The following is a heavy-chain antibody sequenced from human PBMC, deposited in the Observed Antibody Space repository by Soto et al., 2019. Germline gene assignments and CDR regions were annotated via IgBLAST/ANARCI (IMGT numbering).Heavy chain of an antibody. D-gene: IGHD1-26*01. Sequence: EVQLLESGGGFVQPGGSLRLSCAASGFTFSTYAMSWVRQAPWKGLEWVSSISGSGGGTYYTDSVKGRFTISRDNSKITLYLQMNSLRAEDTAIYYCAKEGGTYLMGYYFDYWGQGTLVTVSS. J-gene: IGHJ4*02. CDR2: ISGSGGGT. CDR3: AKEGGTYLMGYYFDY. V-gene: IGHV3-23*01. CDR1: GFTFSTYA.